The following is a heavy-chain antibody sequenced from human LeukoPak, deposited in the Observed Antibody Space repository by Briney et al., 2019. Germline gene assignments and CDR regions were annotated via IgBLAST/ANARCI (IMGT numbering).Heavy chain of an antibody. J-gene: IGHJ5*02. CDR3: ARAPRITMVRGVIYWFDP. V-gene: IGHV1-8*03. CDR1: GYTFTSYG. Sequence: ASVKVSCKASGYTFTSYGINWVRQATGQGLEWMGWMNPNSGNTGYAQKFQGRDTITRNTSISTAYMELSSLRSEDTAVYYCARAPRITMVRGVIYWFDPWGQGTLVTVSS. CDR2: MNPNSGNT. D-gene: IGHD3-10*01.